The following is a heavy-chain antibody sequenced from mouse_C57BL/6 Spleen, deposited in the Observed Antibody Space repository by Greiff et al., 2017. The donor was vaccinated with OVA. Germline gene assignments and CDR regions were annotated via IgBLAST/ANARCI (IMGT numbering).Heavy chain of an antibody. CDR1: GYTFTSYW. CDR3: ARSDGSRALWYFDV. J-gene: IGHJ1*03. Sequence: QVQLKQPGTELVKPGASVKLSCKASGYTFTSYWMHWVKQRPGQGLEWIGNINPSNGGTNYNEKFKSKATLTVDKSSSTAYMQLSSLTSEDSAVYYCARSDGSRALWYFDVWGTGTTVTVSS. D-gene: IGHD1-1*01. V-gene: IGHV1-53*01. CDR2: INPSNGGT.